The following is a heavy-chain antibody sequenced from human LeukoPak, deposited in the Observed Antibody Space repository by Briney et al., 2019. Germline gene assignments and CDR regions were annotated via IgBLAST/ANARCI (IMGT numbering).Heavy chain of an antibody. V-gene: IGHV3-23*01. J-gene: IGHJ4*02. D-gene: IGHD1-1*01. Sequence: PGGSPRLSCAASGFTFNNHAMGWVRQAPGKGLEWVSDVSDSGTSTCYADSVKGRFAISRDNSKNTLYLQMSSLRGEDTAVYHCAKGIGRTCSRGNVFDSWGQGTLVTVSS. CDR3: AKGIGRTCSRGNVFDS. CDR1: GFTFNNHA. CDR2: VSDSGTST.